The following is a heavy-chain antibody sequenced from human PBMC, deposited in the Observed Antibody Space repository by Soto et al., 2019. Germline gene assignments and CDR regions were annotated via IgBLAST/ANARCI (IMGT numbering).Heavy chain of an antibody. Sequence: GASVKVSCKASGYTFTSYYMHWVRQAPGQGLEWMGIINPSGGSTSYAQKFQGRVTMTRDTSTSTVYMELSSLRSEDTAVYYCARDHVLLWFGESYYFDYWGQGTLVTVSS. CDR3: ARDHVLLWFGESYYFDY. J-gene: IGHJ4*02. V-gene: IGHV1-46*03. CDR2: INPSGGST. D-gene: IGHD3-10*01. CDR1: GYTFTSYY.